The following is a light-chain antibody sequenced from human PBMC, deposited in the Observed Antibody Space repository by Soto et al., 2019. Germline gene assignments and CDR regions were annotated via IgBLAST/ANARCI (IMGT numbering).Light chain of an antibody. Sequence: QSVLTQPPSVSGAPGQRVTISCSGSSSNFGAGYAVQWYQQLPGTAPKLLIYGNNNRPSGVPDRFSGSKSGNTASLTISGLQAEDEADYYCSSYTSGSTYVFGTGTKVTVL. CDR1: SSNFGAGYA. J-gene: IGLJ1*01. CDR3: SSYTSGSTYV. CDR2: GNN. V-gene: IGLV1-40*01.